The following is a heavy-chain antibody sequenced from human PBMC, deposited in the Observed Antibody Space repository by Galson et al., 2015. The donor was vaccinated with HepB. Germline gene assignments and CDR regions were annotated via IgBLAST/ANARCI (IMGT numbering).Heavy chain of an antibody. Sequence: SLRLACAASGFIFSSYALHWVRQAPGKGLEGVAYISYDGTNKHYADSVKGRFTISRDKSKNTLYLHMNSQREEDTAVYYCAREGEYFFDYWGQGTLVTVSS. V-gene: IGHV3-30*04. J-gene: IGHJ4*02. CDR2: ISYDGTNK. CDR1: GFIFSSYA. CDR3: AREGEYFFDY.